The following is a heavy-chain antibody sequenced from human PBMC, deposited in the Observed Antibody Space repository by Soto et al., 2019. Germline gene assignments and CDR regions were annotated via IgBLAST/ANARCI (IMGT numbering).Heavy chain of an antibody. CDR1: GGSISSVGYY. J-gene: IGHJ3*02. V-gene: IGHV4-31*03. CDR3: ARDSSGSWHAFDI. CDR2: IYYSGST. D-gene: IGHD3-22*01. Sequence: SETLSLTCTVSGGSISSVGYYWSWIRQHPGKGLEWIGYIYYSGSTYYNPSLKSRVTISVDTSKNQFSLKLSSVTAADTAVYYCARDSSGSWHAFDIWGQGTMVTVSS.